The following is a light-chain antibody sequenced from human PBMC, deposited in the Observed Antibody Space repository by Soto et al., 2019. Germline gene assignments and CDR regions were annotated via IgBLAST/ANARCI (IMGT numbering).Light chain of an antibody. V-gene: IGLV1-40*01. CDR2: ENN. J-gene: IGLJ1*01. Sequence: QSVRTQPPSVSEAPGQRVTISCTGSSANIGAGYEAHWYQQVPGTAPKLLIYENNNRHSGVPDRFSGSKSGTSATLAITGLQAEDDDEYYCQYYDRSLSGYVFGTGTKLTVL. CDR1: SANIGAGYE. CDR3: QYYDRSLSGYV.